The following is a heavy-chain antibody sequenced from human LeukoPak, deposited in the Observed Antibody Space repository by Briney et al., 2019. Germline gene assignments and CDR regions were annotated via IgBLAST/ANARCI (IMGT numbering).Heavy chain of an antibody. CDR1: GYSISSGYY. Sequence: SETLSLTCAVSGYSISSGYYWGWIRQPPGKGLEWIGSIYHSGGTYYNPSLKSRVTISVDTSKNQFSLKLSSVTAADTAVYYCARLVLMVYAIRELGKFDYWGQGTLVTVSS. V-gene: IGHV4-38-2*01. J-gene: IGHJ4*02. D-gene: IGHD2-8*01. CDR2: IYHSGGT. CDR3: ARLVLMVYAIRELGKFDY.